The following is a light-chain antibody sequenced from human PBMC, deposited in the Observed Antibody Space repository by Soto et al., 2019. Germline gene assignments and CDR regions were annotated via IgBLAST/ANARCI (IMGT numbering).Light chain of an antibody. J-gene: IGLJ1*01. Sequence: QSALTQPASVSGSPGQSITISCTGTSSDVGSYKYVSWYQQHPGKAPKLLVYEVNYRPSGISDRFSGSKSGNTASLTISGLQAEDEADYYCVSYTGSRALVSGTGTKLTVL. CDR1: SSDVGSYKY. CDR2: EVN. V-gene: IGLV2-14*01. CDR3: VSYTGSRALV.